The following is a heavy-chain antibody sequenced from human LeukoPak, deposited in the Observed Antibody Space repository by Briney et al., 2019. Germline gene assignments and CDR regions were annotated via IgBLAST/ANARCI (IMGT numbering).Heavy chain of an antibody. J-gene: IGHJ2*01. V-gene: IGHV3-30*04. Sequence: GGSLRLSCAASGFTFSIYAMHWVRQAPGKGLEWVAVISNDGSDKYYADSVKGRFTISRDNSKNTLYLQMSSLRTEDTAVYYCARRWYFDLWGRGTLVTVPS. CDR3: ARRWYFDL. CDR1: GFTFSIYA. CDR2: ISNDGSDK.